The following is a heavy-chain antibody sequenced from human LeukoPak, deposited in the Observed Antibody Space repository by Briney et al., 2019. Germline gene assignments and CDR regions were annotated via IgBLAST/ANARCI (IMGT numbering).Heavy chain of an antibody. Sequence: SETLSLTCTVSGGSISSYYWSWIRQPPGKGLEWIGYIYYSGSTNYNPSLKSRVTISVDTSKNQFSLKLSSVTAADTAVYYCARDQFGESTFDYRGQGTLVTVSS. CDR2: IYYSGST. J-gene: IGHJ4*02. CDR1: GGSISSYY. CDR3: ARDQFGESTFDY. V-gene: IGHV4-59*01. D-gene: IGHD3-10*01.